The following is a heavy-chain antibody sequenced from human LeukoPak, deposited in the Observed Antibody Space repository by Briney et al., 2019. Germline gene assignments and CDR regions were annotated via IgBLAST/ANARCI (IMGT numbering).Heavy chain of an antibody. CDR3: ARVGNYYDWSVN. D-gene: IGHD3-22*01. V-gene: IGHV1-2*02. CDR2: INPNSGGT. Sequence: ASVTVSCKASGYTFSDYYMHWVRQAPGQGLEWMGWINPNSGGTNYAQKFQGRVTMTRDTSIRTAYMELSRLRSDDTAVYYCARVGNYYDWSVNWGQGTLVTVSS. CDR1: GYTFSDYY. J-gene: IGHJ4*02.